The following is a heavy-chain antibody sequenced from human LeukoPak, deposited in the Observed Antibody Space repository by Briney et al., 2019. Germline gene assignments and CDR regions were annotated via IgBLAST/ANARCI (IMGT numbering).Heavy chain of an antibody. J-gene: IGHJ4*02. D-gene: IGHD6-13*01. CDR3: AKTASSSWLITS. CDR2: LNWNGDST. Sequence: GGSLRLSCAASGFAFDEYGMTWVRQAPGKGLEWVSGLNWNGDSTGHAESVKGRFTIPRDNAKSSLYLHMNSLRAEDTAFYYCAKTASSSWLITSWGQGTLVTVSS. V-gene: IGHV3-20*04. CDR1: GFAFDEYG.